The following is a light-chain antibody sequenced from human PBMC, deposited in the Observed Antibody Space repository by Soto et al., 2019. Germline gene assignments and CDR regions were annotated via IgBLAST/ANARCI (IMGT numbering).Light chain of an antibody. Sequence: EIVMTQSPARLSVSPGERVTLSCRASQSIRRDLAWYQHKPGQAPRLLMYGASTRATGTPARFSGSGSGTEFTLTISSLQSEDFAVYFCHQYNNWPPITFGQGTRLEIK. CDR2: GAS. J-gene: IGKJ5*01. CDR3: HQYNNWPPIT. V-gene: IGKV3-15*01. CDR1: QSIRRD.